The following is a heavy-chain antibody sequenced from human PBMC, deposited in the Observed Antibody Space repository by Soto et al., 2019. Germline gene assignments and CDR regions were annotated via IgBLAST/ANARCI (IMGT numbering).Heavy chain of an antibody. V-gene: IGHV3-74*01. D-gene: IGHD6-6*01. Sequence: GGSLRPPCAASDLSFNFYRMHTVRQTPGKGLVWVSRINPVGTITNYADPVEGRFIISRDNAATTLYLRMNSRSADDTGGCYCVRYEARQLDYWCRGTQVTVSS. CDR1: DLSFNFYR. J-gene: IGHJ4*02. CDR3: VRYEARQLDY. CDR2: INPVGTIT.